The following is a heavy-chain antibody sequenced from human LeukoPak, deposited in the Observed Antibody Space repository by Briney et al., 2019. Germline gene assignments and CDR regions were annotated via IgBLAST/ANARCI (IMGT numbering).Heavy chain of an antibody. D-gene: IGHD1-26*01. CDR2: IKQDGSDK. J-gene: IGHJ6*03. CDR3: ARDPWELGHYYYYYMDV. CDR1: GFTFSSYW. Sequence: PGGSLRLSCLDSGFTFSSYWMSWVRQAPGKGLEWVANIKQDGSDKYYVDSVKGRFTISRDNAKNSLYLQMNSLRAEDTAVYYCARDPWELGHYYYYYMDVWGKGTTVTVSS. V-gene: IGHV3-7*01.